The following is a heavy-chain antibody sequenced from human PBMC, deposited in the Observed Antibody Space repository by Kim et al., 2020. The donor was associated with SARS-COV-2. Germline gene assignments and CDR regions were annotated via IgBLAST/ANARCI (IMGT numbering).Heavy chain of an antibody. Sequence: GGSLRLSCVASGFTFSSYSMNWVRQAPGKGLEWVSSISYSGTNIYYADSVKGRFTISRDNAKNSLYLQMNSLRAEDTAMYYCARGRLWRGSVWRGLDY. J-gene: IGHJ4*01. CDR3: ARGRLWRGSVWRGLDY. CDR1: GFTFSSYS. CDR2: ISYSGTNI. V-gene: IGHV3-21*01. D-gene: IGHD3-3*01.